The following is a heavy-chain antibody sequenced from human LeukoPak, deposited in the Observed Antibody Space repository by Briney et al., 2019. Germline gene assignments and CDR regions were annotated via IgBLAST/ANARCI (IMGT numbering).Heavy chain of an antibody. CDR3: ARDYGGNPRFDY. D-gene: IGHD4-23*01. Sequence: GGSLRLSCAASGFTFSSYAIHWVRQAPGKGLEWVAVISYDGSNKYYGDSVKGRFTISRDNSKNTLYLQMNSLRAEDTAVYYCARDYGGNPRFDYWGQGTLVTVSS. J-gene: IGHJ4*02. CDR2: ISYDGSNK. CDR1: GFTFSSYA. V-gene: IGHV3-30-3*01.